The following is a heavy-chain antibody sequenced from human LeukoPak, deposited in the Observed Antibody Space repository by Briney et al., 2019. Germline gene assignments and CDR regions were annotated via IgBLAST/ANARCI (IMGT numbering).Heavy chain of an antibody. CDR3: VKDETGSSWYN. J-gene: IGHJ4*02. Sequence: GGSLRLSCAASGFIFSSYYMSWVRQAPGKGLELVSSIGGSGTGTHYADSVKGRVTISRDNSNSTLYLQMNSLRADDTAIYYCVKDETGSSWYNWGQGTLVTVSS. CDR1: GFIFSSYY. D-gene: IGHD6-13*01. V-gene: IGHV3-23*01. CDR2: IGGSGTGT.